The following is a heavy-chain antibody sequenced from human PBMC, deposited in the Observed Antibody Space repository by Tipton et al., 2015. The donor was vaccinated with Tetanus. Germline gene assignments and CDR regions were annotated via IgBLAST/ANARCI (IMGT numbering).Heavy chain of an antibody. V-gene: IGHV3-21*01. D-gene: IGHD2-21*02. Sequence: SLRLSCAASGFTFSNFVVSWVRQAPGKGLEWVSSISGSGNYIYYADSVKGRFTISRANAKNSLYLQMNSLRADDTAVYFCARVHTPGLLGRYPFDSWGQGTLVTVSS. CDR1: GFTFSNFV. CDR2: ISGSGNYI. CDR3: ARVHTPGLLGRYPFDS. J-gene: IGHJ4*02.